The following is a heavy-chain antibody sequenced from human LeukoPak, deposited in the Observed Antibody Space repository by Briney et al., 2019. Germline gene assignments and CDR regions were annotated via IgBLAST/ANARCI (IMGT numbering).Heavy chain of an antibody. CDR1: GFTFSSYA. V-gene: IGHV3-23*01. CDR3: AKDRSSSTIAVRGGY. D-gene: IGHD6-19*01. CDR2: ISGSGGST. Sequence: GGSLRLSCAASGFTFSSYAMSWVRQAPGKGLEWVSAISGSGGSTYYADSVKGRFAISRDNSKNTLYLQMTSLRAEDTALYYCAKDRSSSTIAVRGGYWGQGTLVTVSS. J-gene: IGHJ4*02.